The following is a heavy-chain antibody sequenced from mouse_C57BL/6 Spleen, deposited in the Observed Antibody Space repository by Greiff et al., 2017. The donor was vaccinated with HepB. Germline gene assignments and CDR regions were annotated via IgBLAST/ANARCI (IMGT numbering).Heavy chain of an antibody. D-gene: IGHD4-1*01. Sequence: QVQLQQPGAELVMPGASVKLSCKASGYTFTSYWVHWVKQRPGQGLEWIGEIDPSDSYTNYNQKFKGKSTLTVDKSSSTAYMQLSSLTSEDSAVYYCARLVTGTHFDYWGQGTTLTVSS. J-gene: IGHJ2*01. CDR3: ARLVTGTHFDY. CDR2: IDPSDSYT. CDR1: GYTFTSYW. V-gene: IGHV1-69*01.